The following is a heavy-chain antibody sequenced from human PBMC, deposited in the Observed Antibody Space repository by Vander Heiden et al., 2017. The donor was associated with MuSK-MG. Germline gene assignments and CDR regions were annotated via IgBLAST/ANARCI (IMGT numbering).Heavy chain of an antibody. J-gene: IGHJ3*02. CDR2: IYHSRST. CDR1: GYSISSGYS. V-gene: IGHV4-38-2*01. CDR3: ASPDYGSVKAFDI. D-gene: IGHD3-10*01. Sequence: QVQLQESGPGLVKPSESRSLTCAVSGYSISSGYSWCWLRQPPGTGRAWIGSIYHSRSTYYNPSHTSRVTISVVTSKTQFFLTLSYGTAADTAVYYCASPDYGSVKAFDIWGQGKLLTVSS.